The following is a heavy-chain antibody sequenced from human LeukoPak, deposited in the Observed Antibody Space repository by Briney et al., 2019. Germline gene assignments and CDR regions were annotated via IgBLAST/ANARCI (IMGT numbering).Heavy chain of an antibody. D-gene: IGHD6-13*01. CDR2: ISDSAGNT. J-gene: IGHJ4*02. V-gene: IGHV3-23*01. CDR1: GFTFSIYG. Sequence: PGGSLRLSCAVSGFTFSIYGMSWVRQAPGKGLEWVSSISDSAGNTYYAASVKGRFTISRDNSENTLYLQMNSLRAEDRAVYFCAKLWADDSKNQQPVWGQGTLVTVSS. CDR3: AKLWADDSKNQQPV.